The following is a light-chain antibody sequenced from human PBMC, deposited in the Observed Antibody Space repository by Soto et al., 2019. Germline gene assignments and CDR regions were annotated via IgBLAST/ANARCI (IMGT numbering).Light chain of an antibody. V-gene: IGKV4-1*01. CDR2: WSS. J-gene: IGKJ3*01. Sequence: DIVMTQSPDSLSVSLGERATIKCRSSQSVLHRSNGNNYIAWYQQKPGQPPKLLIYWSSTRDSGVPDRFIGSGSRTDFTLTVSSLQAEDVAVYYCQQYQSIPSPVGPGTKVHI. CDR3: QQYQSIPSP. CDR1: QSVLHRSNGNNY.